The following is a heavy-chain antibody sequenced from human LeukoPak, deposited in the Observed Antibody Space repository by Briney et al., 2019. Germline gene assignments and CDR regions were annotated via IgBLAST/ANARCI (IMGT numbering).Heavy chain of an antibody. Sequence: QPGGSLRLSCAASGFTFSSYAMHWVRQAPGKGLEWVAVISYDGSNKYYADSVKGRFTISRDNSKNTLYLQMNSLRAEDTAVYYCARDSRWLLHYYFDYWGQGTLVTVSS. V-gene: IGHV3-30-3*01. CDR1: GFTFSSYA. D-gene: IGHD5-24*01. CDR2: ISYDGSNK. CDR3: ARDSRWLLHYYFDY. J-gene: IGHJ4*02.